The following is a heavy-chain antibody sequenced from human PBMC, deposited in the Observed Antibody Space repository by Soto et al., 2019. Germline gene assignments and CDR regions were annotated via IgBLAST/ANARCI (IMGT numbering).Heavy chain of an antibody. CDR1: GFTFSSYG. V-gene: IGHV3-33*01. Sequence: QVQLVESGGGVVQPGRSLRLSCAASGFTFSSYGVHWVRQAPGKGLEWVAVIWYDGSNKYYADSVKGRFTISRDNSKNTLYLQMNSLRAEDTAVYYCARMGYYYDSSGYYDGYYFDYWGQGTLVTVSS. J-gene: IGHJ4*02. CDR3: ARMGYYYDSSGYYDGYYFDY. D-gene: IGHD3-22*01. CDR2: IWYDGSNK.